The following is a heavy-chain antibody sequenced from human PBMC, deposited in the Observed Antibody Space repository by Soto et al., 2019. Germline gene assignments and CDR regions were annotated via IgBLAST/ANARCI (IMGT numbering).Heavy chain of an antibody. CDR1: GFTFSSND. Sequence: GGSLRLSCAASGFTFSSNDMHWVRQATGKGLEWVSAIGTAGDPYYPGSVKGRFTISRENAKNSLYLQMNSLRAGDTAVYYCARSPTGDRAWYFDLWGRGTLVTVSS. CDR3: ARSPTGDRAWYFDL. V-gene: IGHV3-13*05. J-gene: IGHJ2*01. CDR2: IGTAGDP. D-gene: IGHD7-27*01.